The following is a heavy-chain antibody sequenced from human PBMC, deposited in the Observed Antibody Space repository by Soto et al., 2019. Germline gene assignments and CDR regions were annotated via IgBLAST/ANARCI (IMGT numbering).Heavy chain of an antibody. D-gene: IGHD7-27*01. Sequence: QVQLQESAPGLVKPSETLSLTCIVSGDSVTSGSYYWTWLRQPPGKGLEWIGYISYTGRTKYNPSLQSRVTISLDTSKNDSSLNLSSVTAADTAVYFCATEWGLLPYYVMNVWGHGTEVTVSS. CDR1: GDSVTSGSYY. V-gene: IGHV4-61*03. CDR2: ISYTGRT. CDR3: ATEWGLLPYYVMNV. J-gene: IGHJ6*02.